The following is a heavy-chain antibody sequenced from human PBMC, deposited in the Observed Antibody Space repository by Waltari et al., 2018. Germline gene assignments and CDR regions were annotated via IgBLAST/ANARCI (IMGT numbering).Heavy chain of an antibody. CDR1: GYSISSGYY. Sequence: QVQLQESGPGLVKPSETLSLTCAVSGYSISSGYYWGWIRQPPGKGLEWIGSIYHSGSTYYNPSLKSRVTISVDTSKNPFSLKLGSVTAADTAVYYCARDYGDERGYWYFDLWGRGTLVTVSS. V-gene: IGHV4-38-2*02. CDR3: ARDYGDERGYWYFDL. CDR2: IYHSGST. J-gene: IGHJ2*01. D-gene: IGHD4-17*01.